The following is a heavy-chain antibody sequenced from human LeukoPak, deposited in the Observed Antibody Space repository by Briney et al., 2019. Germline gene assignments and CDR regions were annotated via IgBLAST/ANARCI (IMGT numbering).Heavy chain of an antibody. CDR3: AKEDGSGSYFDY. Sequence: GGSLPLSRAVSGFTFSSYGMHWVRQAPGKGLEWVAVISYDGSNKYYADSVKGRFTISRDNSKNTLYLQMNSLRAEDTAVYYCAKEDGSGSYFDYWGQGPLITVSS. D-gene: IGHD3-10*01. J-gene: IGHJ4*02. V-gene: IGHV3-30*18. CDR2: ISYDGSNK. CDR1: GFTFSSYG.